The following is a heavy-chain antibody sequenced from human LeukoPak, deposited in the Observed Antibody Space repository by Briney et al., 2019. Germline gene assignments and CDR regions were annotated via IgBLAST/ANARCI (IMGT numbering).Heavy chain of an antibody. V-gene: IGHV3-11*01. CDR3: ARGYDILTSCFDY. CDR1: GFTFSDYY. D-gene: IGHD3-9*01. CDR2: ISSSGSTI. Sequence: GGSLRLSCAAPGFTFSDYYMSWIRQAPGKGLEWVSYISSSGSTIYYADSVKGRSTISRGNAKNSLYLQMNSLRAEDTAVYYCARGYDILTSCFDYWGQGTLVTVSS. J-gene: IGHJ4*02.